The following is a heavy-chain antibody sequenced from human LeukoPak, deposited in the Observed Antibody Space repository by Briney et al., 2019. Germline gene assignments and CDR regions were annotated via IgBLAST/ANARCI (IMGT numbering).Heavy chain of an antibody. J-gene: IGHJ5*02. CDR2: INPNSGGT. Sequence: ASVKVSCKASGYTFTGYYMHWVRQAPGQGLECMGWINPNSGGTTYAQKFQGRVTMTRDTSISTAYMELSRLRSAATAVYYCAVDRGVDTAMVSNWFAPWGQGTLVTVSS. D-gene: IGHD5-18*01. CDR1: GYTFTGYY. CDR3: AVDRGVDTAMVSNWFAP. V-gene: IGHV1-2*02.